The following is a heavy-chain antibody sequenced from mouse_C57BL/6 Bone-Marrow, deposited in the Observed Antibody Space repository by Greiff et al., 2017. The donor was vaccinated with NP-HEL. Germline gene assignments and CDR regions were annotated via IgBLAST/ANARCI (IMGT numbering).Heavy chain of an antibody. CDR1: GYTFTSYG. D-gene: IGHD4-1*01. CDR3: ARGRFGSNSAMDY. V-gene: IGHV1-81*01. Sequence: QVQLKESGAELARPGASVKLSCKASGYTFTSYGISWVKQRTGQGLEWIGEIYPRSGNTYYNEKFKGKATLTADKSSSTAYMELRSLTSEDSAVYFCARGRFGSNSAMDYWGQGTSVTVSS. CDR2: IYPRSGNT. J-gene: IGHJ4*01.